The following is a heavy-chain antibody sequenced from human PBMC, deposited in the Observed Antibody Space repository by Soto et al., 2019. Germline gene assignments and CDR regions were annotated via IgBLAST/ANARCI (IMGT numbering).Heavy chain of an antibody. J-gene: IGHJ3*02. Sequence: EVQLVESGGGLVQPGGSLRLSCAASGFTFSSYSMNWVRQAPGKGLEWVSYISSSSSTIYYADSVKGRFTISRDNAKNSLNLQMNSLRDEDTAVYYCASLTAVAGDGDAFDIWGQGTMVTVSS. D-gene: IGHD6-19*01. CDR2: ISSSSSTI. V-gene: IGHV3-48*02. CDR1: GFTFSSYS. CDR3: ASLTAVAGDGDAFDI.